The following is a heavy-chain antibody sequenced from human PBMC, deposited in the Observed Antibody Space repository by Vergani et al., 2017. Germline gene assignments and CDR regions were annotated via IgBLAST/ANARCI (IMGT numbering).Heavy chain of an antibody. CDR3: ARERNSGAFDI. CDR2: IYHSGST. Sequence: QVQLQESGPGLVKPSETLSLTCAVSGYSISSGYYWGWIRQPPGKGLEWIGSIYHSGSTYYNPSLKCRVTISVNTSKNQFSLKLSSVTAADTAVYYCARERNSGAFDIWGQGTMVTVSS. V-gene: IGHV4-38-2*02. CDR1: GYSISSGYY. D-gene: IGHD1-14*01. J-gene: IGHJ3*02.